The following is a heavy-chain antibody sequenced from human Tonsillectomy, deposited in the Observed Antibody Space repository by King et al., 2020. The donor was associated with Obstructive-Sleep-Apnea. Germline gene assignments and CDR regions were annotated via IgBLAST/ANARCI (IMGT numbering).Heavy chain of an antibody. CDR1: GFTFDDYA. V-gene: IGHV3-43D*03. CDR3: AKGLITEGIFGVVTHYYYYYGMDV. D-gene: IGHD3-3*01. J-gene: IGHJ6*02. CDR2: ISWDDGST. Sequence: VQLVESGGVVVQPGGSLRLSCAASGFTFDDYAMHWVRQAPGKGLEWVSLISWDDGSTYYADSVKGRFTISRDNSKNSLYLQMNSLRPEDTAFYYCAKGLITEGIFGVVTHYYYYYGMDVWGQGTTVTVSS.